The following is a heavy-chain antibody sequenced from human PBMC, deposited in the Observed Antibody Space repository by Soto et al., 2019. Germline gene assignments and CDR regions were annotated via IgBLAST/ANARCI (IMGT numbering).Heavy chain of an antibody. Sequence: EVQLVESGGGLVKPGGSLRLSCAASGFTFSNAWMNWVRQAPGKGLEWVGRIKSKTDGGTTDYAAPVKGRFTISRDDSKNTLYLQMNSLKTEDTAVYYCTSNPREGSTLTYYYYYGMDVWGQGTTVTVSS. D-gene: IGHD1-26*01. J-gene: IGHJ6*02. V-gene: IGHV3-15*07. CDR3: TSNPREGSTLTYYYYYGMDV. CDR1: GFTFSNAW. CDR2: IKSKTDGGTT.